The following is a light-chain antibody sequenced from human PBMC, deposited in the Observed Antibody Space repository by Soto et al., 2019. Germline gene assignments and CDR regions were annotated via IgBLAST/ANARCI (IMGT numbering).Light chain of an antibody. Sequence: EIVLTQSPGTLSVSPGERATLSCRASQSVCSGCLAWYQQRPGQSPRLLIYATSSRVTGIPDRFSGSGSGTDFILTITRLEPEDFAVYYCQHYGGSLPFTFGPGTKVDIK. CDR3: QHYGGSLPFT. CDR2: ATS. V-gene: IGKV3-20*01. CDR1: QSVCSGC. J-gene: IGKJ3*01.